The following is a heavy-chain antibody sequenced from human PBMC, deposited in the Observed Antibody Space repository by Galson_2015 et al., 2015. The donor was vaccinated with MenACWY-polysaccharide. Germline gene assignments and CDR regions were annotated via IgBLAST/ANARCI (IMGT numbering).Heavy chain of an antibody. Sequence: SLRLSCAASGFTFGSYGMHWVRQAPGKGLEWVAVISYDGSNKYYADSVKGRFTISRDNSKNTLYQQMNSLRAEDTAVYYCAKAEYYDSSGFDWYFDLWGRGTLVTVSS. CDR2: ISYDGSNK. V-gene: IGHV3-30*18. J-gene: IGHJ2*01. CDR1: GFTFGSYG. D-gene: IGHD3-22*01. CDR3: AKAEYYDSSGFDWYFDL.